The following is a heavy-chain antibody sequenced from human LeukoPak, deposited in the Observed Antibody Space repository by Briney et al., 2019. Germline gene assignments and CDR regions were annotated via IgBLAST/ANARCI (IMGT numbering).Heavy chain of an antibody. D-gene: IGHD6-19*01. J-gene: IGHJ4*02. CDR2: ISGSAGST. CDR3: ARGGGYDGLYFDY. V-gene: IGHV3-23*01. CDR1: GFSFSSYA. Sequence: GGSLRLTCAASGFSFSSYAMSWVRQAPGKGLEWVSAISGSAGSTYSADSVKGRFTISRDNSKNTPYLQMNSLRAEDAAVYYCARGGGYDGLYFDYWGQGTLVTVPS.